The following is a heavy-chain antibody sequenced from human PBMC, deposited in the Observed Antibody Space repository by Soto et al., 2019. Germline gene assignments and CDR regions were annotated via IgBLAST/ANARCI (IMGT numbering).Heavy chain of an antibody. Sequence: QVQLVESGGGVVQPGRSLRLSCAASGFIFSTYGMHWVRQAPGKGLEWVAIIWYDGSNQYYADSVKGRFTISRDNSKNTLYLQMNSLRAEDTAVYYCAREGDFYDSSGYWLDYWGQGTLVTVSS. V-gene: IGHV3-33*01. D-gene: IGHD3-22*01. CDR1: GFIFSTYG. CDR3: AREGDFYDSSGYWLDY. J-gene: IGHJ4*02. CDR2: IWYDGSNQ.